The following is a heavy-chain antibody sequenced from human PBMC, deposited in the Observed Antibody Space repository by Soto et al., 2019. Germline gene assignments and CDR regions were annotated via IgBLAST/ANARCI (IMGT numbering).Heavy chain of an antibody. Sequence: SETLSLTCTVSGGSISSGGYYWSWIRQHPGKGLEWIGYIYYSGSTYYNPSLKSRVTISVDTSKNQFSLKLSSVTAADTAVYYCARQDPPYYYGMDVWGQGTTVTVSS. V-gene: IGHV4-31*03. CDR3: ARQDPPYYYGMDV. CDR2: IYYSGST. CDR1: GGSISSGGYY. J-gene: IGHJ6*02.